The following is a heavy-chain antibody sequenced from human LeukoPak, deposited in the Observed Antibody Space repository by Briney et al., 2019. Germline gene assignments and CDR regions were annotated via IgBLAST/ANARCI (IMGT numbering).Heavy chain of an antibody. J-gene: IGHJ4*02. D-gene: IGHD6-13*01. Sequence: ASVKVSCKASGYTFTGYYMHWVRQAPGQGLEWMGWINPNSGGTNYAQKFQGRVTMTRDTSISTAYMELSRLRSDDTAVYYCARDLSGYSSSWLEDLFDYWGQGTLVTVSS. CDR3: ARDLSGYSSSWLEDLFDY. V-gene: IGHV1-2*02. CDR1: GYTFTGYY. CDR2: INPNSGGT.